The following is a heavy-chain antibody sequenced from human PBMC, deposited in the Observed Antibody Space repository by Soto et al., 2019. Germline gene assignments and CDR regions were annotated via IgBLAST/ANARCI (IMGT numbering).Heavy chain of an antibody. V-gene: IGHV3-30*18. CDR1: GFTFSSYG. J-gene: IGHJ4*02. Sequence: SLRLSCAASGFTFSSYGMHWVRQAPGKGLEWVAVISYDGSNKYYADSVKGRFTISRDNSKNTLYLQMNSLRAEDTAVYYCAKSQYYDSSGYYQVDYWGQGTLVTVSS. CDR3: AKSQYYDSSGYYQVDY. D-gene: IGHD3-22*01. CDR2: ISYDGSNK.